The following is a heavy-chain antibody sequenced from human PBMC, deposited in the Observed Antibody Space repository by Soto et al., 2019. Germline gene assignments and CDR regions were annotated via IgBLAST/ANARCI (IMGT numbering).Heavy chain of an antibody. J-gene: IGHJ6*03. CDR3: ARVVGEFSDYMDV. CDR1: GGSNSSVTHY. D-gene: IGHD3-10*01. V-gene: IGHV4-31*03. Sequence: QVQLQESGPGLVKSSQTLSLTCTVSGGSNSSVTHYYSWIRLLPGRGLEWIGYIYYTGSTYYNPLPKSRVTISVDASESQVSFKLRSVCAGETAVYYWARVVGEFSDYMDVWGKGTTVTVSS. CDR2: IYYTGST.